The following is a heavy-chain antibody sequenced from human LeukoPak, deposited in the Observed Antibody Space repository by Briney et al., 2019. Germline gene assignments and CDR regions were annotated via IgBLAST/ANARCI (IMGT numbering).Heavy chain of an antibody. CDR1: GFMFSSHN. CDR2: LSSSGSTI. V-gene: IGHV3-48*01. Sequence: GGSLRLSCVASGFMFSSHNMNWVRQAPGKGLEWISYLSSSGSTIYYEDSVQGRFTISRDNSENTLYLQMNGLRAEDTAIYFCATGAYCDHWGQGTLVTVSS. J-gene: IGHJ4*02. CDR3: ATGAYCDH.